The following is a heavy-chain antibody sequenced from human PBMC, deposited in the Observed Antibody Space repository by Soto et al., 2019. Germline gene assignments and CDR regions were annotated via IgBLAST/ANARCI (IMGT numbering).Heavy chain of an antibody. CDR3: ARRYGACFDY. Sequence: SETLSVACTVSGDSISRCTYFWGWVRQPPGKGLEWIGSIYYSGSTYYNPSLKSRVTMSVDTSKNHFSLKLSSVTAADTSVYYGARRYGACFDYWGLRTRVTVSS. D-gene: IGHD5-18*01. CDR2: IYYSGST. J-gene: IGHJ4*02. V-gene: IGHV4-39*02. CDR1: GDSISRCTYF.